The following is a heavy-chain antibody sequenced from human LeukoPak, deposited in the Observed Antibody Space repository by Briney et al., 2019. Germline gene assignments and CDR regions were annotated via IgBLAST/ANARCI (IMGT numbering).Heavy chain of an antibody. D-gene: IGHD1-7*01. Sequence: PSETLSLTCAVYSGSFSGYYWSWIRQTPGKGLDWIGEVNHSGTTTYNPSLESRVTISVDTSKSQFSLNLRSVTAADTAVYYCARRGMDWNYVWYFDLWGRGTLVSVSS. CDR2: VNHSGTT. CDR1: SGSFSGYY. J-gene: IGHJ2*01. V-gene: IGHV4-34*01. CDR3: ARRGMDWNYVWYFDL.